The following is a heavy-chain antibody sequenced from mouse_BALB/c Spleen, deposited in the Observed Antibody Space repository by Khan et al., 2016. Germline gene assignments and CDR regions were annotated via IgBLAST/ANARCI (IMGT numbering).Heavy chain of an antibody. V-gene: IGHV14-1*02. D-gene: IGHD2-3*01. CDR3: ALDGSWFAY. J-gene: IGHJ3*01. CDR1: GFNIKDYY. Sequence: VQLKQSGAELVRPGALVKLSCKASGFNIKDYYMHWVKQRPVQGLEWIGWIDPENGNTIYDPKFQGKARITADTSSNTAYLQLSSLTSEDTAVYYCALDGSWFAYWGQGTLVTVAA. CDR2: IDPENGNT.